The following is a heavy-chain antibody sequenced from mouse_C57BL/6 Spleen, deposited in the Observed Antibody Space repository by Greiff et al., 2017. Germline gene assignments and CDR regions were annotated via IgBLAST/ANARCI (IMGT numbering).Heavy chain of an antibody. J-gene: IGHJ2*01. CDR1: GFTFSSYT. Sequence: EVQVVESGGGLVKPGGSLKLSCAASGFTFSSYTMSWVRQTPEKRLEWVATISGGGGNTYYPDSVKGRFTISRDNAKNTLYLQMSSLRSEDTALYYCARHVDYYGSADYWGQGTTLTVSS. CDR2: ISGGGGNT. D-gene: IGHD1-1*01. CDR3: ARHVDYYGSADY. V-gene: IGHV5-9*01.